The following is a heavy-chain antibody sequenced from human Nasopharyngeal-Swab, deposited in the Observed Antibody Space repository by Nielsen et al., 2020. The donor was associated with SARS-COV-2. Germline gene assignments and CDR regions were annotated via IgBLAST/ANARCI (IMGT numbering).Heavy chain of an antibody. CDR2: IYYSGST. Sequence: WLRECLLYGLEWIGYIYYSGSTNYNPSLKSRVTISVDTSKNQFSLKLSSVTAADTAVYYCARDKVTVDYYYGMDVWGQGTTVTVSS. CDR3: ARDKVTVDYYYGMDV. V-gene: IGHV4-59*01. J-gene: IGHJ6*02. D-gene: IGHD4-23*01.